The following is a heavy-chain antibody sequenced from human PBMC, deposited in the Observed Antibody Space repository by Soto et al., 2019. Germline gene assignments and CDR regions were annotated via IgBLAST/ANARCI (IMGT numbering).Heavy chain of an antibody. CDR2: ISGYNGDT. CDR3: AKNGQPPYYYYGLDV. J-gene: IGHJ6*02. Sequence: QGQLVQSGSEVKKSGASVKVSCKASGYTFSRYGISWVRQAPGQGLEWMGWISGYNGDTNYAQKFQGRVTMTIDTSTTTAYMELRSLTSDDTAVYYCAKNGQPPYYYYGLDVWGQVTTVTVSS. V-gene: IGHV1-18*01. CDR1: GYTFSRYG. D-gene: IGHD2-8*01.